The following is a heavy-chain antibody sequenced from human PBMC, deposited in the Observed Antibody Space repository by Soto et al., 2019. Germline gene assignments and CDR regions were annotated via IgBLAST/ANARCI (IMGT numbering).Heavy chain of an antibody. CDR2: ISSSGGRT. J-gene: IGHJ4*02. CDR1: GLTFANYA. Sequence: GGSLRLSCGTSGLTFANYAMGWVRQAPGKGLEWVSGISSSGGRTYYADSVKGRFTVSRDNSKNTVYVQMNSLRVEDTAVYYCAKVAKSGAVIEYFDSWGQGSVVTVSS. CDR3: AKVAKSGAVIEYFDS. V-gene: IGHV3-23*01. D-gene: IGHD3-3*01.